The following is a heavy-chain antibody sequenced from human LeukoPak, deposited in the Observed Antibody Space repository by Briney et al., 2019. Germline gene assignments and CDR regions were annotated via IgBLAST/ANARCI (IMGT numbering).Heavy chain of an antibody. CDR3: ARDRPYYYDSTLSCFDY. V-gene: IGHV3-11*01. D-gene: IGHD3-22*01. CDR2: ISSSGSTI. J-gene: IGHJ4*02. CDR1: GFTFSDYY. Sequence: GGSLRLSCAASGFTFSDYYMSWIRQAPGKGLEWVSYISSSGSTIYYADSAKGRFTISRDNAKNSLYLQMNSLRAEDTAVYYCARDRPYYYDSTLSCFDYWGQGTLVTVSS.